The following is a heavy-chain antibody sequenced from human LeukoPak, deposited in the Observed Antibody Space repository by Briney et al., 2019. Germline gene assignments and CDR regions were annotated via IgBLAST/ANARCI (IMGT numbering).Heavy chain of an antibody. Sequence: GGSLRLSCAASGFTFSSYSVNCVRGSAGNRGEGCSYIGGSSSIIDYADSVKCRFTISRDNAKNSLYLQMNSLRAEDTAVYYCARGTPLRWYNYYYYYYMDVWGKGTTVTVSS. CDR1: GFTFSSYS. D-gene: IGHD4-23*01. CDR2: IGGSSSII. V-gene: IGHV3-48*01. CDR3: ARGTPLRWYNYYYYYYMDV. J-gene: IGHJ6*03.